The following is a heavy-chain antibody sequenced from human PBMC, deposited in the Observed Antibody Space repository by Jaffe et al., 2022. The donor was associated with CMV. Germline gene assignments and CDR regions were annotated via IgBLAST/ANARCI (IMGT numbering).Heavy chain of an antibody. CDR2: IYYSGST. Sequence: QLQLQESGPGLVKPSETLSLTCTVSGGSISSSSYYWGWIRQPPGKGLEWIGSIYYSGSTYYNPSLKSRVTISVDTSKNQFSLKLSSVTAADTAVYYCARHGRVVGADTSIDYWGQGTLVTVSS. CDR1: GGSISSSSYY. D-gene: IGHD1-26*01. J-gene: IGHJ4*02. CDR3: ARHGRVVGADTSIDY. V-gene: IGHV4-39*01.